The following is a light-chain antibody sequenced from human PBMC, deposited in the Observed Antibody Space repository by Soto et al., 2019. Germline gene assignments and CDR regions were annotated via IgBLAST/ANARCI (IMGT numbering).Light chain of an antibody. CDR1: LSVNTKY. CDR3: QQYNNWPPWT. Sequence: EIVLTQSPGTLSLSPGERATLSCRASLSVNTKYLAWYQQKPGQAPRLLIYGASTRATGIPARFSGSGSGAEFTLTISSLQSEDFAVYYCQQYNNWPPWTFGQGTKVDIK. CDR2: GAS. V-gene: IGKV3-15*01. J-gene: IGKJ1*01.